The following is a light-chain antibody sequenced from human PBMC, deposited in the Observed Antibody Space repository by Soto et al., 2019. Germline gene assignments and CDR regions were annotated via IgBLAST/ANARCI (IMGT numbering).Light chain of an antibody. CDR3: QQYDSYPLT. J-gene: IGKJ4*01. CDR2: DVS. CDR1: QSINNL. Sequence: DVQMTQSPSTLSASVGDRVTITFRASQSINNLLAWYQQKPWKAPKFLIYDVSTLESGVPSRFSGSGSGTAFTLTISSLQPEDFATYYCQQYDSYPLTXGGGTRVQIK. V-gene: IGKV1-5*01.